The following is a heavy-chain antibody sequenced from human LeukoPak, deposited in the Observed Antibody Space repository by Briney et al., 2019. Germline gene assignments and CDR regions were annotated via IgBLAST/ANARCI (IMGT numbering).Heavy chain of an antibody. CDR2: IYYSGNT. CDR3: ASGIDRSGYPLDY. V-gene: IGHV4-39*01. CDR1: GGSIRSSSYY. J-gene: IGHJ4*02. D-gene: IGHD3-22*01. Sequence: SETLSLTCTVSGGSIRSSSYYWGWIRQPPGKGLEWIGSIYYSGNTYYNPSLKSRVTIPVDTSKNQFSLKVSSVTAADAAVYYCASGIDRSGYPLDYWGQGTLVTVSS.